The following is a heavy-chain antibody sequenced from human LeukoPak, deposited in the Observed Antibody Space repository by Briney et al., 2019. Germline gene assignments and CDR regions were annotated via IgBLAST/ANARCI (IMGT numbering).Heavy chain of an antibody. J-gene: IGHJ6*02. CDR3: ARERQTLWFGETYGMDV. CDR1: GYTFRSYA. Sequence: ASVKVSCKASGYTFRSYAMNWVRQAPGQGLEWMGWINTNTGNPTYAQGFTGRFVFSLDTSVSTAYLQISSLKAEDTAVYYCARERQTLWFGETYGMDVWGQGTTVTVSS. D-gene: IGHD3-10*01. V-gene: IGHV7-4-1*02. CDR2: INTNTGNP.